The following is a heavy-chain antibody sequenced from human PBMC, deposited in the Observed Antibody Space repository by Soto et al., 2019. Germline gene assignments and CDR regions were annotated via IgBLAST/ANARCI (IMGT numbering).Heavy chain of an antibody. CDR2: IIPIFGTA. J-gene: IGHJ5*02. Sequence: SVKVSCKASGGTFSSYAISWVRQAPGQGLEWMGGIIPIFGTANYAQKFQGRVTITADESTSTAYMELSSLRSEDTAVYYCAREVVVAATGWFDPWGQGTLVTVSS. D-gene: IGHD2-15*01. V-gene: IGHV1-69*13. CDR3: AREVVVAATGWFDP. CDR1: GGTFSSYA.